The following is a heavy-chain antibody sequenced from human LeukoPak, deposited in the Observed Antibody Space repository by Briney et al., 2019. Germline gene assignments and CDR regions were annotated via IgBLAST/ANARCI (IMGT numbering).Heavy chain of an antibody. V-gene: IGHV4-34*01. CDR1: GGSFSGYY. CDR3: ARKAMTDDAFDT. CDR2: INHSGST. J-gene: IGHJ3*02. D-gene: IGHD2-21*02. Sequence: SETLSLTCAVYGGSFSGYYWSWIRQPPGKGLEWIGEINHSGSTNYNPSLKSRVTISVDTSKNQFSLKLSSVTAADTAVYYCARKAMTDDAFDTWGQGTMVTVSS.